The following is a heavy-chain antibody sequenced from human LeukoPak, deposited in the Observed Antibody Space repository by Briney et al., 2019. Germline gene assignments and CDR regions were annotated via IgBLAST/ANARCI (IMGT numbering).Heavy chain of an antibody. CDR3: ARSPCDSSGFPFYYFDY. D-gene: IGHD3-22*01. Sequence: SQTLSLTCAISGDSVSSNTAAWNWLRQSPSRGLEWLGRTYYRSKWYNDYALSVKSRIAINPDTSKNQFSLQLKSVTPEDTAVYYCARSPCDSSGFPFYYFDYWGQGTLVTVSS. CDR1: GDSVSSNTAA. J-gene: IGHJ4*02. CDR2: TYYRSKWYN. V-gene: IGHV6-1*01.